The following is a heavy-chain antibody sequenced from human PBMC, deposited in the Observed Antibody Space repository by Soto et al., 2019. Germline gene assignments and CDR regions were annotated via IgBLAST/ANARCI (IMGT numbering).Heavy chain of an antibody. D-gene: IGHD2-8*01. CDR2: IFYSGGT. V-gene: IGHV4-59*08. CDR3: ARHGQPCLDGVCNSYFYYMNV. J-gene: IGHJ6*03. CDR1: GGSISSYY. Sequence: SETLSLTCTVSGGSISSYYWSWIRQPPGKGLEWIGYIFYSGGTNYNPSLKSRVTISVETSNNPFSLKLSSVTAADTAVYYCARHGQPCLDGVCNSYFYYMNVWGKGTTVTVSS.